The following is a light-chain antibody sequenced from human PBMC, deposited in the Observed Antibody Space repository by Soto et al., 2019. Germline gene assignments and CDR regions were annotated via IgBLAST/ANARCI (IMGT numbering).Light chain of an antibody. V-gene: IGKV1-39*01. CDR1: QTISSY. CDR2: AAS. CDR3: QQSYSNPRT. Sequence: DIHMTQSPSSLSASLGDIFTIPCRASQTISSYLNWYQQRQGKAPELLIYAASSLQSGVPPRFSGSGYGTDFTLTSSSLQHEDFATYYCQQSYSNPRTFGRGTQVDIK. J-gene: IGKJ1*01.